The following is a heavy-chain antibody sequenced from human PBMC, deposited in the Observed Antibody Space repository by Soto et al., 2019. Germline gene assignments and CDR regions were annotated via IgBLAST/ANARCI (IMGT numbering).Heavy chain of an antibody. CDR1: GGPLYTINW. CDR2: IFHDETA. D-gene: IGHD2-2*01. J-gene: IGHJ5*02. Sequence: QVQLNESGTGLVKPSATLSLTCDVSGGPLYTINWCTWVRQPPGRGLEWNGQIFHDETANFNPSLKSRVSISMDKSRNHFSLHLTSVTAADTAVYYCARGGQLHWRFDPLGQGTLVTFSS. V-gene: IGHV4-4*02. CDR3: ARGGQLHWRFDP.